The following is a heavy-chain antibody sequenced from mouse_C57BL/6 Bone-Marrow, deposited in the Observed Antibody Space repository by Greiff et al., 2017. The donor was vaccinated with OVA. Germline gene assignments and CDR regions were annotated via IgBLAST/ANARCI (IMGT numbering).Heavy chain of an antibody. Sequence: QVQLKESGSELRSPGSSVKLSCKDFDSEVFPIAYMSWVRQKPGHGFEWIGGILPSIGSTIYGEKFVDKATLDADTLSNTAYLELNSLTSEDSAICYCARSLIYDYAWFAYWGQGTLVTVSA. J-gene: IGHJ3*01. CDR1: DSEVFPIAY. D-gene: IGHD2-4*01. CDR3: ARSLIYDYAWFAY. CDR2: ILPSIGST. V-gene: IGHV15-2*01.